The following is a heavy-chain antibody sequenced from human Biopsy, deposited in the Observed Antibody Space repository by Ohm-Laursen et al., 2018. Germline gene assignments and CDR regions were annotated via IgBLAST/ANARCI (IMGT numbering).Heavy chain of an antibody. Sequence: SSVKVSCKASGYTFTGYYLHWVRQAPGQGLEWMGWINPKSGGTHYLEKFRGRVTMTRDTSISTAYMEVSSLRSDDTAVYYCAMDGNDFLTDYLKIDQWGQGTLVTVSS. CDR3: AMDGNDFLTDYLKIDQ. J-gene: IGHJ4*02. CDR2: INPKSGGT. CDR1: GYTFTGYY. V-gene: IGHV1-2*02. D-gene: IGHD3-9*01.